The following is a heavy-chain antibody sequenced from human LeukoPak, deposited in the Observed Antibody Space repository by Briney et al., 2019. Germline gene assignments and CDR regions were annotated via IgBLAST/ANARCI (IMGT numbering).Heavy chain of an antibody. Sequence: PGGSLRLSCAASGFTFSSYWMHWVRQAPGKGLEWVAVISYDGSNKYYADSVKGRFTISRDNSKNTLYLQMNSLRAEDTAVYYCARDGRRSGYSYGLLLYWGQGTLVTVSS. J-gene: IGHJ4*02. D-gene: IGHD5-18*01. V-gene: IGHV3-30-3*01. CDR1: GFTFSSYW. CDR3: ARDGRRSGYSYGLLLY. CDR2: ISYDGSNK.